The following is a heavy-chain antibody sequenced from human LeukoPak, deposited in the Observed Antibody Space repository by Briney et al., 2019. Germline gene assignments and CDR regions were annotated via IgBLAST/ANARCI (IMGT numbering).Heavy chain of an antibody. Sequence: SETLSLTCTVSGGSISSYYWSWIRQPPGKGLEWIGYIYYSGSTSYNPSLKSRVTISVDTSKNQFSLKLSSVTAADTAVYYCARDDIIGYCSSTSCYANWFDPWGQGTLVTVSS. V-gene: IGHV4-59*12. J-gene: IGHJ5*02. CDR1: GGSISSYY. CDR2: IYYSGST. CDR3: ARDDIIGYCSSTSCYANWFDP. D-gene: IGHD2-2*01.